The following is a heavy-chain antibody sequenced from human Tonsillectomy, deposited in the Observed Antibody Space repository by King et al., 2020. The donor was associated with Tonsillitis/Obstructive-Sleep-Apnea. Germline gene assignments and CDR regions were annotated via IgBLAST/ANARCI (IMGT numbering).Heavy chain of an antibody. Sequence: MQLQESGPGLVKPSQTLSLTCTVSGGSMSRGDFYWSWIRQHPGKGLEWIGYTYYSGGTYYNPSLKSRVTISVDTSKNQFYLKLNSVTAADTAVYYCARGRYYCGGDCHAAEYFHHWGQGTLVTVSS. J-gene: IGHJ1*01. CDR1: GGSMSRGDFY. D-gene: IGHD2-21*02. CDR3: ARGRYYCGGDCHAAEYFHH. V-gene: IGHV4-31*03. CDR2: TYYSGGT.